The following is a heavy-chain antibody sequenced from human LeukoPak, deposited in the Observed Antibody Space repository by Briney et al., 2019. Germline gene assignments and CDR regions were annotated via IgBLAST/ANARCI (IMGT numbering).Heavy chain of an antibody. D-gene: IGHD1-26*01. CDR3: ARGGRWELPRPYAFDI. Sequence: SETLSLTCTVSGGSISSSSYYWGWIRQPPGKGLEWIGSIYYSGSTYYNPSLKSRVTISVDTTKNQFSLKLSSVTAADTAVYYCARGGRWELPRPYAFDIWGQGTMVTVSS. J-gene: IGHJ3*02. V-gene: IGHV4-39*07. CDR1: GGSISSSSYY. CDR2: IYYSGST.